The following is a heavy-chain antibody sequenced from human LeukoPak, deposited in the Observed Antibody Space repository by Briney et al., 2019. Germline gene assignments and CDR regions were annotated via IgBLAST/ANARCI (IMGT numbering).Heavy chain of an antibody. Sequence: GGSLRLSCAASGFTFSSYSMNWVRQAPGKGLEWVSSISSSSSYIYYADSVKGRFTISRDNAKNSLYLQMNSLRAEDTAVYYCARDGQYGSGTYWYYGMDVWGQGTTATVSS. J-gene: IGHJ6*02. V-gene: IGHV3-21*01. CDR2: ISSSSSYI. D-gene: IGHD3-10*01. CDR1: GFTFSSYS. CDR3: ARDGQYGSGTYWYYGMDV.